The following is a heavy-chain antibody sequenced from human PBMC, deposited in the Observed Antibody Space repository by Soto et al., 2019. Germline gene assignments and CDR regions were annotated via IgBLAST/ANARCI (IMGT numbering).Heavy chain of an antibody. Sequence: PVGSLRLSCAASGFTFSTYAMSWVRQAPGKGLEWVSGLFGSGGGISYADSVKGRFTISRDNSNNVLYLQMQSLRVEDTAVYYCVKDRKPDGRWPFDHWGQGTLVTVSS. D-gene: IGHD2-8*01. CDR1: GFTFSTYA. J-gene: IGHJ4*02. V-gene: IGHV3-23*01. CDR2: LFGSGGGI. CDR3: VKDRKPDGRWPFDH.